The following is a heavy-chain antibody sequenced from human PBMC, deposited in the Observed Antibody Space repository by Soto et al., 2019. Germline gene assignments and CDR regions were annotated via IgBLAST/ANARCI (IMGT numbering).Heavy chain of an antibody. J-gene: IGHJ5*02. V-gene: IGHV4-30-4*01. D-gene: IGHD6-6*01. CDR1: GGSISSGDYY. CDR3: ARELAARSTWFDP. Sequence: SETLSLTCTVSGGSISSGDYYWSWIRQPPGKGLEWIGYIYYSGSTYYNPSLKSRVTISVDTSKNQFSLKLSSVTAADTAVYYCARELAARSTWFDPWGQGTLVTVSS. CDR2: IYYSGST.